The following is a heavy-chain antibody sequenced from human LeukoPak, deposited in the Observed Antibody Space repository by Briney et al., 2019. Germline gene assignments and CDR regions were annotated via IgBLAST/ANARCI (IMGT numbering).Heavy chain of an antibody. D-gene: IGHD3-3*01. V-gene: IGHV3-23*01. Sequence: GGSLRLSCAASGFTFSSYAMSWVRQAPGKGLEWVSAISGSAGSTYYADSVKGRFTFSRDNSKNTLYLQMNSLRAEDTAVYYCATDSRYDFWSGYPEKGDYYYYMDVWGKGTTVTVSS. CDR3: ATDSRYDFWSGYPEKGDYYYYMDV. CDR1: GFTFSSYA. J-gene: IGHJ6*03. CDR2: ISGSAGST.